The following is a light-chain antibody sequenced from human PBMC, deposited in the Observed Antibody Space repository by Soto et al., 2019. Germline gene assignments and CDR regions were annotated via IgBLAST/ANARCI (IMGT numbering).Light chain of an antibody. Sequence: EIGLTQSPGTLSLSPGERATLSCRSSQSVSSSYLAGYQQKPGQAPRLLIYGASSRATGIPDRFSGSGSGTDFTLTTSRLEPEDFAVYYCQQYCSSAWAFGQGTKVEIK. V-gene: IGKV3-20*01. CDR2: GAS. CDR1: QSVSSSY. CDR3: QQYCSSAWA. J-gene: IGKJ1*01.